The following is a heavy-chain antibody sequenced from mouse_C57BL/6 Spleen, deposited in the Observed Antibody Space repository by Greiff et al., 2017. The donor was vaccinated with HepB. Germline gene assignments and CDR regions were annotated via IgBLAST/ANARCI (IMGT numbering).Heavy chain of an antibody. D-gene: IGHD3-2*02. CDR2: INPNNGGT. CDR3: ARRRQRSAWFAY. V-gene: IGHV1-26*01. CDR1: GYTFTVYY. J-gene: IGHJ3*01. Sequence: EVQLQQSGPELVKPGASVKISCKASGYTFTVYYMNWVKPSHGKSLEWIGDINPNNGGTSYNQKFKGKATLTVDKSPSTAYLELRSLTSEDAAAFYCARRRQRSAWFAYWGQGTLVTVSA.